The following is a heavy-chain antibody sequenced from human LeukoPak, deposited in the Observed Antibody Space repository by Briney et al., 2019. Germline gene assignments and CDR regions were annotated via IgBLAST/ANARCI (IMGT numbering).Heavy chain of an antibody. J-gene: IGHJ3*02. Sequence: GGSLRLSCAASGFTVSSNYMSWVRQAPGKGLEWVSVIYTGGSTYYADSVKGRFTISRDNSKNTLYLQMNSLRAEDTAVYYCARTSSYAFDIWGQGTKVTVFS. V-gene: IGHV3-53*01. CDR2: IYTGGST. CDR3: ARTSSYAFDI. CDR1: GFTVSSNY.